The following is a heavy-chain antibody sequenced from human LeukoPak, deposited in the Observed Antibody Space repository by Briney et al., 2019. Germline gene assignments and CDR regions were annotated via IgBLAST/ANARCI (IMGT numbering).Heavy chain of an antibody. J-gene: IGHJ4*02. CDR3: ARDRGKLRYFDL. CDR1: GFAFNTQA. Sequence: GGSLRLSCVASGFAFNTQAMHWVRQAPGKGLEWLAVMSLDGSRIYYADSVKGRFTISRDNSKNTLYLQMSSLRVEDTAVYYCARDRGKLRYFDLWGQGTLLTVSS. D-gene: IGHD3-9*01. V-gene: IGHV3-30*15. CDR2: MSLDGSRI.